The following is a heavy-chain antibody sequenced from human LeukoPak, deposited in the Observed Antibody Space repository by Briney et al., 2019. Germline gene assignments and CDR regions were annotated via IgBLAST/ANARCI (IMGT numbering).Heavy chain of an antibody. Sequence: SVKVSCKASGGTFSSYAISWVRQAPGQGLEWMGGIIPIFGTANYAQKFQGRVTITTDESTSTAYMELSSLRSEDTAVYYCARETMVRGVIPLYYFDYWGQGTLVAVSS. CDR2: IIPIFGTA. V-gene: IGHV1-69*05. CDR3: ARETMVRGVIPLYYFDY. J-gene: IGHJ4*02. D-gene: IGHD3-10*01. CDR1: GGTFSSYA.